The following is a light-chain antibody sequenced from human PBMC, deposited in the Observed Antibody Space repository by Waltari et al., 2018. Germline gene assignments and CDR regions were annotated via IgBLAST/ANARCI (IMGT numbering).Light chain of an antibody. CDR3: QQFDTDPWT. CDR2: KAS. V-gene: IGKV1-5*03. Sequence: DIQMTQSPSTLSASVGDRVTITCRASQSIDRWLALYQQQPGKAPKLLIYKASRLQSGVPSRFSGSGSGTEFPRTISSLQPEDFATFYCQQFDTDPWTFGQGTKVDLK. CDR1: QSIDRW. J-gene: IGKJ1*01.